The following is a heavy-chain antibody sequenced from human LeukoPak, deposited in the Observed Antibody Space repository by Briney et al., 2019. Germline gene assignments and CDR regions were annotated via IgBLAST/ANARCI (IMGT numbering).Heavy chain of an antibody. J-gene: IGHJ3*02. CDR2: IIPIFGIA. CDR3: ARQPHMIVVSGGNKGAFDI. D-gene: IGHD3-22*01. CDR1: GATFSSYA. V-gene: IGHV1-69*04. Sequence: SLKASCKASGATFSSYAISWVRHAPGQGLEWMGRIIPIFGIANYAQKFQGRVTITADKYTSTAYMELSSLRSEDTAVYYCARQPHMIVVSGGNKGAFDIWGQGTMVTVSS.